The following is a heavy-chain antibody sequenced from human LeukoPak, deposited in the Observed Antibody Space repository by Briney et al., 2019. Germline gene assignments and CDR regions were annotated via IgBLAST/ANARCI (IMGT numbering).Heavy chain of an antibody. V-gene: IGHV3-7*01. J-gene: IGHJ1*01. Sequence: GGSLRLSYAASGFTFSTYWMTWVRQAPGKGLEWVANIKEDGSREYYVDSVKGRFTISRDNAKNSLYLQMDSLTAEDTAVYYCARGSPGYGAYVSWGQGTLVSVSS. CDR3: ARGSPGYGAYVS. CDR1: GFTFSTYW. CDR2: IKEDGSRE. D-gene: IGHD5-12*01.